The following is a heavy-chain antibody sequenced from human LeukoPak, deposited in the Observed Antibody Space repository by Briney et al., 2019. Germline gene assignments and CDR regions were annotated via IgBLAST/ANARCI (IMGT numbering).Heavy chain of an antibody. CDR3: ARDTSFWSGYYTGVDSSGVDY. V-gene: IGHV1-69*05. CDR1: GGTFSSYV. CDR2: IIPIFGTA. Sequence: GASVKVSCKASGGTFSSYVISWVRQAPGQGLEWMGGIIPIFGTANYARKFQGRVTTTTDESTSTAYMELSSLRSEDTAAYYCARDTSFWSGYYTGVDSSGVDYWGQGTLVTVSS. D-gene: IGHD3-3*01. J-gene: IGHJ4*02.